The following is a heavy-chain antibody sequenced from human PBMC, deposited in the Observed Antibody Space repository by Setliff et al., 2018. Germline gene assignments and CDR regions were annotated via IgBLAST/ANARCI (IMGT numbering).Heavy chain of an antibody. Sequence: VASVKVSCKASGYNLDDFGINWLRQAPGQGLEWMGWIRPYIGHTIYAQKFQGRVTMTTDAPTSTAYMELTSLRHDDTAVYYCARVVAHTHFYDRSDYYFDGLDIWGQEAKVTVS. CDR1: GYNLDDFG. CDR3: ARVVAHTHFYDRSDYYFDGLDI. J-gene: IGHJ3*02. CDR2: IRPYIGHT. V-gene: IGHV1-18*01. D-gene: IGHD3-22*01.